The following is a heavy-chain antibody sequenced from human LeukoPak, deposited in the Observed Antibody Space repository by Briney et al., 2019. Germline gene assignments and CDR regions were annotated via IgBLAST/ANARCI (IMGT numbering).Heavy chain of an antibody. D-gene: IGHD3-22*01. Sequence: GGSLRLSCAASGFTVSSNYMSWVRQAPGKGLEWVSVIYSGGGTYYADSVKGRFTISRDNSKDTLYLQMNSLRAEDTAVYYCARVYDSSGYYTYYFDYWGQGTLVTVSS. CDR1: GFTVSSNY. V-gene: IGHV3-66*01. J-gene: IGHJ4*02. CDR2: IYSGGGT. CDR3: ARVYDSSGYYTYYFDY.